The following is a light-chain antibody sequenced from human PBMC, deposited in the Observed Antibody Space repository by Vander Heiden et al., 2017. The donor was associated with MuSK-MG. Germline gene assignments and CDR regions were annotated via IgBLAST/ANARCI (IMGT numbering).Light chain of an antibody. J-gene: IGKJ4*01. CDR3: QQLNSYPLT. CDR1: QGISSY. Sequence: DIQLTQSPSFLSASVADRVTITCRASQGISSYLAWYQQKPGKAPRLLIYTASTLQSGVPSRFSGSGSGTEFTLTISSLQPEDSATYYCQQLNSYPLTVGGGTKVEIK. V-gene: IGKV1-9*01. CDR2: TAS.